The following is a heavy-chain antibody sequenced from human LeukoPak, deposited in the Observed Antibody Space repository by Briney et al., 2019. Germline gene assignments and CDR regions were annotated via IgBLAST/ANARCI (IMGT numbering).Heavy chain of an antibody. CDR2: INPSGGST. V-gene: IGHV1-46*01. CDR3: ARGGTLITIFGVVINRPTTFDY. Sequence: ASVKVSCKASGYTFTSYYMHWVRQAPGQGLEWMGIINPSGGSTSYAQKFQGRVTMTRDTSTSTVYMELSSLRSEDTAVYYCARGGTLITIFGVVINRPTTFDYWGQATLVTVSS. J-gene: IGHJ4*02. D-gene: IGHD3-3*01. CDR1: GYTFTSYY.